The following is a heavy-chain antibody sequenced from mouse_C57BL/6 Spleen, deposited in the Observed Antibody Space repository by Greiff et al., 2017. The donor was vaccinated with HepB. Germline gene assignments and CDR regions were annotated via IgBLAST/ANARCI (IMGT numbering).Heavy chain of an antibody. CDR2: IDPETGGT. Sequence: VQLQQSGAELVRPGASVTLSCKASGYTFTDYEMHWVKQTPVHGLEWIGAIDPETGGTAYNQKFKGKAILTADKSSSTAYMELRRLTSEDSAVYYSTRGYYDYDLDYWGQGTTLTVSS. V-gene: IGHV1-15*01. CDR1: GYTFTDYE. D-gene: IGHD2-4*01. CDR3: TRGYYDYDLDY. J-gene: IGHJ2*01.